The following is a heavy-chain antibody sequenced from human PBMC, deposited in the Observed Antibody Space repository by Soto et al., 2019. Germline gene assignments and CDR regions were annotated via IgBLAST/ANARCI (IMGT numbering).Heavy chain of an antibody. D-gene: IGHD6-6*01. CDR2: ISAYNGNT. Sequence: GASVKVSCKASGGTFSIYTISWVRQAPGQGLEWMGWISAYNGNTNYAQKLQGRVTMTTDTSTSTAYMELRSLRSDDTAVYYCARDRPTSSIRARDYYYAMDVWGQGTTVTVSS. V-gene: IGHV1-18*01. J-gene: IGHJ6*02. CDR1: GGTFSIYT. CDR3: ARDRPTSSIRARDYYYAMDV.